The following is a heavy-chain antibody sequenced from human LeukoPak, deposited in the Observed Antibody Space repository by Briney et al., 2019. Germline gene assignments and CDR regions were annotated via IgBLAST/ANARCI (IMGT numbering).Heavy chain of an antibody. CDR3: ASRRIEDSTVTSYNWFDP. D-gene: IGHD4-11*01. V-gene: IGHV4-59*08. Sequence: SETLSLTCTVSGGSLSSASWSWIRQPPRKGLEWIGRIFYSGSTNYNPSLQSRVTISIDTSKNQFSLKLSSVTAADTAVYYCASRRIEDSTVTSYNWFDPWGQGTLVTVSS. CDR2: IFYSGST. J-gene: IGHJ5*02. CDR1: GGSLSSAS.